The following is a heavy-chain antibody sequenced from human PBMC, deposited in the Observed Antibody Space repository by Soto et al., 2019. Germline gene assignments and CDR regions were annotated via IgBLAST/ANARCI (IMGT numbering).Heavy chain of an antibody. CDR2: IYHSGST. D-gene: IGHD4-17*01. Sequence: RQPPGKGLEWIGEIYHSGSTNYNPSLKSRVTISVDKSKNQFSLKLSSVTAADTAVYYCARLYGALYFDYWGQGTLVTVSS. CDR3: ARLYGALYFDY. J-gene: IGHJ4*02. V-gene: IGHV4-4*02.